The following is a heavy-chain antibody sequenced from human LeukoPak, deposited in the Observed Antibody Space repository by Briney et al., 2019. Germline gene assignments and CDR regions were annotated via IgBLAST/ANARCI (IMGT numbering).Heavy chain of an antibody. V-gene: IGHV3-30-3*01. CDR1: GFTFSSYA. Sequence: GGSLRLSCAASGFTFSSYAMHWVRQAPGKGLEWVAVISYDGSNKYYADSVKGRFTISRDNSKNTLYLQMNSLRAEDTAVYYCAKDRTTAARIFDSWGQGTLVTVSS. CDR2: ISYDGSNK. J-gene: IGHJ4*02. CDR3: AKDRTTAARIFDS. D-gene: IGHD6-6*01.